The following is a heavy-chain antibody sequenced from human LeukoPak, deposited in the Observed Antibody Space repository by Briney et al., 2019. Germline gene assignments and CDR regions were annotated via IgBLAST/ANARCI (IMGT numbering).Heavy chain of an antibody. D-gene: IGHD3-10*01. V-gene: IGHV3-74*01. CDR3: ARVSSANYGSGGYYRDY. Sequence: GGSLRLSCAASGFTFSSYWMHWVRQAPGKGLVWVSRINSDGSSTSYADSVKGRFTISRDNAKNTLYLQMNSLRAEDTAVYYCARVSSANYGSGGYYRDYWGQGTLVTVSS. CDR2: INSDGSST. J-gene: IGHJ4*02. CDR1: GFTFSSYW.